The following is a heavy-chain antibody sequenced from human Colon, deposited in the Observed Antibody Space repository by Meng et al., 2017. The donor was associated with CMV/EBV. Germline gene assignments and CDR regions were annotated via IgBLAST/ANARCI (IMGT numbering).Heavy chain of an antibody. D-gene: IGHD3-3*01. CDR1: GFTVSSVY. CDR3: ARDCWSGYWS. J-gene: IGHJ6*02. V-gene: IGHV3-53*01. CDR2: IFIDDKT. Sequence: GESLKISCAASGFTVSSVYMTWVRQAPGKGLEWISVIFIDDKTHYADSVQGRFTISRDNSKNTLYLQMNSLRVEDTAVYYCARDCWSGYWSWGQGTTVTVSS.